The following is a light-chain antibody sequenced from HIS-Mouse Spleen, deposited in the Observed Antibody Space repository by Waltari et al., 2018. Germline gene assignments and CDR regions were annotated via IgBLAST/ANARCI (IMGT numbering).Light chain of an antibody. CDR1: QGISSY. Sequence: DIQLSHSPSFLSASVGDRVTITCLGSQGISSYLAWYQQIPGIAPKLLIYAASTLQSGVPSRFSGSGCGTEFTLTISNLQPEDFATYYCQQLKRYPPTFGQGTKVEIK. CDR3: QQLKRYPPT. V-gene: IGKV1-9*01. CDR2: AAS. J-gene: IGKJ1*01.